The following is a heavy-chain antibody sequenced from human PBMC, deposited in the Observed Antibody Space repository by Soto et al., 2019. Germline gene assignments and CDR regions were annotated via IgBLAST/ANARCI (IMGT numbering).Heavy chain of an antibody. J-gene: IGHJ4*02. D-gene: IGHD5-18*01. V-gene: IGHV1-69*12. CDR3: ASGIQLWLRRINNGYSG. CDR1: GGTFSTYA. CDR2: IIPMFGTA. Sequence: QVQLVQSGAEVKKPESSVKVSCKAPGGTFSTYAISWVRQAPGQGLEWMGGIIPMFGTANYAQRFQDRVTITAHESTNTVYMELSSPRSEDTAVYFCASGIQLWLRRINNGYSGWGQGTLVTVSS.